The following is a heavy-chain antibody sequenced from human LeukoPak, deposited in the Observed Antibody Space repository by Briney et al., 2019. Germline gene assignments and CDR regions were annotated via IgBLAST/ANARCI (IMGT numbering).Heavy chain of an antibody. CDR3: ARDRSRYDFWSEDYYYMDV. Sequence: SETLSLTCTVSGGSISSYYWSWIRQPPGKGLEWIGYIYYSGSTNYNPSLKSRVTISVDTSKNQFSLKLSSVTAADTAVYYCARDRSRYDFWSEDYYYMDVWGKGTTVTVSS. D-gene: IGHD3-3*01. CDR2: IYYSGST. V-gene: IGHV4-59*01. CDR1: GGSISSYY. J-gene: IGHJ6*03.